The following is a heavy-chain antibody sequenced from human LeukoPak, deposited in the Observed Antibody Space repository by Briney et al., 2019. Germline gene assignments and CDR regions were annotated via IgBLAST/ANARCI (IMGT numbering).Heavy chain of an antibody. CDR2: IYYSGST. D-gene: IGHD3-10*01. Sequence: SETLSLTCTVSGGSISSSSYYWGWIRQPPGKGLEWIGSIYYSGSTYYNPSLKSRITISVNTSKNQFSLKLSSVTAADTAVYYCARTRYYYNSRSYGAPYYFDYWGQGTLVTVSS. CDR3: ARTRYYYNSRSYGAPYYFDY. CDR1: GGSISSSSYY. J-gene: IGHJ4*02. V-gene: IGHV4-39*07.